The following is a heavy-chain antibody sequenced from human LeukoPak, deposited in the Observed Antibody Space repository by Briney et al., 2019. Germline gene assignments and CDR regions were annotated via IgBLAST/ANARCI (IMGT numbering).Heavy chain of an antibody. V-gene: IGHV1-2*02. CDR3: ARVRDLWFGDFDY. Sequence: GASVKVSCKASGYTFTKYYIHWVRQAPGQGLEWMGWINPNSGDTNYAQKFQGRVTMTRDTSISTAYMELSRLRSDDTAVYYCARVRDLWFGDFDYWGQGTLVTVSS. J-gene: IGHJ4*02. D-gene: IGHD3-10*01. CDR2: INPNSGDT. CDR1: GYTFTKYY.